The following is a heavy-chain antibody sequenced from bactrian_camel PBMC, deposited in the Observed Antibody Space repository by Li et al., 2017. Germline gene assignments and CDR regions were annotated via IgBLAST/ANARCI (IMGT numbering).Heavy chain of an antibody. CDR2: YNLGGTT. J-gene: IGHJ4*01. V-gene: IGHV3S53*01. D-gene: IGHD2*01. CDR1: GYTFSTYC. Sequence: HVQLVESGGGSVQAGGSLRLSCAASGYTFSTYCMGWSRQAPGKERERVATYNLGGTTNYTESVKGRFTISKDAAKNTLYLEMSSLKPEDTAMYYCATHPASGSECTLGLLERARNRGQGTQVTVS. CDR3: ATHPASGSECTLGLLERARN.